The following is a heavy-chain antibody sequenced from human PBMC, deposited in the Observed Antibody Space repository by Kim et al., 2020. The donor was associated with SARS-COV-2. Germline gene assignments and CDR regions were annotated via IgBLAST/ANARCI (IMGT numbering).Heavy chain of an antibody. CDR3: ARPYYYGSGSLWYYFDY. J-gene: IGHJ4*02. V-gene: IGHV1-18*01. D-gene: IGHD3-10*01. CDR2: ISAYNGNT. Sequence: SGWISAYNGNTNYAQKLQGRVTMTTDTSTSTAYMELRSLRSDDTAVYYCARPYYYGSGSLWYYFDYWGQGTLVTVSS.